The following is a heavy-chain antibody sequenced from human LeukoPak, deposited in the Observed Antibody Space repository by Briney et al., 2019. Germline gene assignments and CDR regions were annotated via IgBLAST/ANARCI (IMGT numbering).Heavy chain of an antibody. V-gene: IGHV1-18*01. CDR1: GYTFTSYG. CDR3: ARDRYCSSTSCSTPLYYYYGMDV. Sequence: ASVKVSCKASGYTFTSYGISWVRQAPGQGLEWMGWISAYNGNTNYAQKLQGRVTMTTDTSTSTAYMELRSLRSDDTAVYYCARDRYCSSTSCSTPLYYYYGMDVWGQGTTVTVSS. D-gene: IGHD2-2*01. CDR2: ISAYNGNT. J-gene: IGHJ6*02.